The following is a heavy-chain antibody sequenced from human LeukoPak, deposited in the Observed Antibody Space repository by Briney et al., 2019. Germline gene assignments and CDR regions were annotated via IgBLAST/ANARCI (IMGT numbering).Heavy chain of an antibody. Sequence: PGGSLRLSCAAPGFTFSNYAMHWIRQPPGKGLEWIGYIYYSGSTNYKPSLKSRVTISVDTSKNQFSLKLSSVTAADTAVYYCARGGYYGSGNDFRFDPWGQGTLVTVSS. CDR2: IYYSGST. D-gene: IGHD3-10*01. V-gene: IGHV4-59*01. J-gene: IGHJ5*02. CDR1: GFTFSNYA. CDR3: ARGGYYGSGNDFRFDP.